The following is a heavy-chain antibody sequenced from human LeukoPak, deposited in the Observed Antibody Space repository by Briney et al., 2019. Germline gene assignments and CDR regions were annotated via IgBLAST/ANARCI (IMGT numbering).Heavy chain of an antibody. CDR3: AKVGLDRLTMVRGVD. D-gene: IGHD3-10*01. Sequence: GGSLRLSCADSGFTFSSYAMSWVRQAPGKGLEWVSAIRGSGGTTYYADSVKGRFTISRDNSKNTLYLQMNSLGAEDTAVYYCAKVGLDRLTMVRGVDWGQGTPVTVSS. V-gene: IGHV3-23*01. J-gene: IGHJ4*02. CDR2: IRGSGGTT. CDR1: GFTFSSYA.